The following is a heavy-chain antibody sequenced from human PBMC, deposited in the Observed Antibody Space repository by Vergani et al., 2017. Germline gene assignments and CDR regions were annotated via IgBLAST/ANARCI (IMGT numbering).Heavy chain of an antibody. V-gene: IGHV4-34*01. CDR3: ARVPVYYDILTASFRGGMDV. D-gene: IGHD3-9*01. Sequence: VQLLESGGGLVQPGGSLRLSCAASGFTFSSYAMSWVRQPPGKGLEWIGEINHSGSTNYNPSLKSRVTISVDTSKNQFSLKLSSVTAADTAVYYCARVPVYYDILTASFRGGMDVWGQGTTVTVSS. CDR1: GFTFSSYA. J-gene: IGHJ6*02. CDR2: INHSGST.